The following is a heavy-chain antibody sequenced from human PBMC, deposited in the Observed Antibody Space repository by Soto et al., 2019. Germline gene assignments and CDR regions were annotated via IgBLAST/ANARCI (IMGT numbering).Heavy chain of an antibody. CDR3: AGIYSGSPGGTLRY. V-gene: IGHV4-31*03. CDR1: VGSISSGVYY. J-gene: IGHJ4*02. CDR2: IYDSGST. D-gene: IGHD1-26*01. Sequence: VQLQESGPGLVKPSQTLSLTCTVSVGSISSGVYYWSWIRKHPGKGLEWIGYIYDSGSTYYNPSLKSRVTISVDTSKNQFSLKLSSVTAADTAVYYCAGIYSGSPGGTLRYWGQGTLVTVSS.